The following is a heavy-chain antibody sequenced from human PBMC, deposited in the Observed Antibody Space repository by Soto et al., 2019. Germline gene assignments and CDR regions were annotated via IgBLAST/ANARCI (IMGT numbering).Heavy chain of an antibody. Sequence: GGSLRLFCGASGFTFSVHYMEWVRQAPGKGLEWVGRIKNKLYSYTTNYAVSVNGRFIISRDDSKNSLYLQMNSLKIEDTAVYYCARVNDYLDYWGQGIPVTVSS. J-gene: IGHJ4*02. CDR2: IKNKLYSYTT. CDR3: ARVNDYLDY. V-gene: IGHV3-72*01. CDR1: GFTFSVHY.